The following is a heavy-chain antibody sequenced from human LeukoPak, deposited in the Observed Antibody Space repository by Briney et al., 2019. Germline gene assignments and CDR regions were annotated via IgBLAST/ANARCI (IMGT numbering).Heavy chain of an antibody. CDR2: FYNSGRS. V-gene: IGHV4-59*01. J-gene: IGHJ4*02. CDR3: ARGAGWLIDY. Sequence: SETLSLTCTVSDDSISDYYRGWIRQPPGKGLEWIGYFYNSGRSTSNPSLKSRVTISADTSKNHFSLKVNSVTTTDTAVYYCARGAGWLIDYWGQGILVTVSS. D-gene: IGHD3-16*01. CDR1: DDSISDYY.